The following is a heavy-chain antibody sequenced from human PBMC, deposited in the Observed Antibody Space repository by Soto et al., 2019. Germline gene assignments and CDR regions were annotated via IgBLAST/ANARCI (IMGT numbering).Heavy chain of an antibody. CDR3: ARLFSALNHLWCDP. D-gene: IGHD3-10*02. CDR1: GFTFSNFG. Sequence: QVQLVESGGGVVQPGRSLRLSCAASGFTFSNFGRHWVRHAPGKGLEWVAVIWYDGSNKYYADSVKGRFTISRDNSKNTLYLEMNSLRVEDTAVYYCARLFSALNHLWCDPWGQGSQVTVSS. J-gene: IGHJ5*02. V-gene: IGHV3-33*01. CDR2: IWYDGSNK.